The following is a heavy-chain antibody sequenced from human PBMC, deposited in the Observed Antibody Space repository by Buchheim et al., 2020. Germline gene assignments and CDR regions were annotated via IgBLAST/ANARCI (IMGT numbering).Heavy chain of an antibody. J-gene: IGHJ3*02. Sequence: QVQLQESGPGLVKPSETLSLTCTVSGGSISSNYWSWIRQPPGKGLEWIGYIYYSGSTNYNPSLKSRVTISVDTSKNQFSLKLSSVTAADTTVYYCARMYYYDSSGYYYIAFDIWGQGT. CDR1: GGSISSNY. D-gene: IGHD3-22*01. CDR3: ARMYYYDSSGYYYIAFDI. V-gene: IGHV4-59*08. CDR2: IYYSGST.